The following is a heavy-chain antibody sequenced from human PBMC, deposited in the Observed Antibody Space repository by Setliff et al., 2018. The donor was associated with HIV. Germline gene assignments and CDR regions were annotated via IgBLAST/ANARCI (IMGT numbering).Heavy chain of an antibody. J-gene: IGHJ5*02. D-gene: IGHD3-16*01. Sequence: PGGSLRLSCAASGFTFSNYSMNWVRQTPGKGLEWVSSISASATYIYYADSVKGRFTISRDNAENSLYLQMNSLRAEDTAVYYCASLSSGWFDPWGQGTLVTVSS. CDR1: GFTFSNYS. CDR3: ASLSSGWFDP. V-gene: IGHV3-21*01. CDR2: ISASATYI.